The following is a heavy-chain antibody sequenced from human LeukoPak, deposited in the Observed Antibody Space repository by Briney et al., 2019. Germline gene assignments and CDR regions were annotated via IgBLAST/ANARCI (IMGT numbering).Heavy chain of an antibody. CDR1: GYTFTGYY. V-gene: IGHV1-2*02. J-gene: IGHJ4*02. Sequence: ASVKVSCKASGYTFTGYYMHWVRQAPGQGLEWMGWINPNSGGTNYAQKFQGRVTMTRDTSISTAYMELSRLRSDDTAVYYCARDYVWGQWLVPFDYWGQGTLVTVSS. CDR3: ARDYVWGQWLVPFDY. CDR2: INPNSGGT. D-gene: IGHD6-19*01.